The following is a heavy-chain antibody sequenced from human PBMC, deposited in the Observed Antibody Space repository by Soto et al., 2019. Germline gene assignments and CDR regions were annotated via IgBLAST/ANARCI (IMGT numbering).Heavy chain of an antibody. Sequence: QVQLVQSVAEVKKPGSSVKVSCKASGGTFSSYAISWVRHAPGQGLEWMGGIIPIFGTANYAQKFQGRVTITADEYTSTAYMELSSLRSEDTAVYYCARTSINCSGGSCLVDYYYGMDVWGQGPTVTVSS. V-gene: IGHV1-69*01. CDR2: IIPIFGTA. CDR1: GGTFSSYA. CDR3: ARTSINCSGGSCLVDYYYGMDV. D-gene: IGHD2-15*01. J-gene: IGHJ6*02.